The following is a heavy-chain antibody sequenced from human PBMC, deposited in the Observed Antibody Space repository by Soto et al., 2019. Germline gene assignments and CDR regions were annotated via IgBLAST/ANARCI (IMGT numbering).Heavy chain of an antibody. CDR1: GFTFSSYG. D-gene: IGHD3-10*01. V-gene: IGHV3-30*18. J-gene: IGHJ4*02. Sequence: GGSLRLSCGASGFTFSSYGMHWFRQAPGKGLEWVTGILYDGSDKYYADSVKGRFTISRENSKNTLYLQMNSLRTEDSAVYYCAKAGGGFGDFVHHWGQGTPVTVSS. CDR2: ILYDGSDK. CDR3: AKAGGGFGDFVHH.